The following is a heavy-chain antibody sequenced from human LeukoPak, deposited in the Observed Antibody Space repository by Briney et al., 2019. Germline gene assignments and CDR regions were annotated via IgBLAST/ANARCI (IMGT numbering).Heavy chain of an antibody. J-gene: IGHJ3*02. V-gene: IGHV4-59*08. CDR1: GGSISSYY. Sequence: PSETLSLTCTVSGGSISSYYWSWIRQPPGKGLEWIGYIYYGGSTNYNPSLKSRVTISVDTSKNQFSLKLSSVTAADTAVYYCARTYSSGWYAGAFDIWGQGTMVTVSS. CDR2: IYYGGST. D-gene: IGHD6-19*01. CDR3: ARTYSSGWYAGAFDI.